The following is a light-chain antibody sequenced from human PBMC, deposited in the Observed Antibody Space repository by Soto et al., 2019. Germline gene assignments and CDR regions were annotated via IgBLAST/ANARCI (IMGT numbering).Light chain of an antibody. Sequence: QSALTQPASVSGSPGESITISCTGTSNDVGLYNYVSWYQRHPGKAPKLMIYDVTHRPSGVSNRFSGSKSGKTASLTISGLPAEDEADYSCSSLTISGNYVFGKGKKVTV. V-gene: IGLV2-14*01. J-gene: IGLJ1*01. CDR1: SNDVGLYNY. CDR2: DVT. CDR3: SSLTISGNYV.